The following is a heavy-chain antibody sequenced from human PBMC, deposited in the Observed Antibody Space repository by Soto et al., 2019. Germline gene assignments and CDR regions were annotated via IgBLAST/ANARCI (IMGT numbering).Heavy chain of an antibody. CDR3: ARGITGTTFPQGEPKNWSDP. Sequence: SVKVSCKASGGTFSSYAISWVRQAPGQGLEWMGGIIPIFGTANYAQKFQGRVTITADESTSTAYMELSSLRSEDTAVYYCARGITGTTFPQGEPKNWSDPWGQGTLVTVSS. D-gene: IGHD1-7*01. J-gene: IGHJ5*02. CDR2: IIPIFGTA. V-gene: IGHV1-69*13. CDR1: GGTFSSYA.